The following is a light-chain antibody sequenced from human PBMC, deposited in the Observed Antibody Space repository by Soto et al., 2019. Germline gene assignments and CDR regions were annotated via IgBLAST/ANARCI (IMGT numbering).Light chain of an antibody. CDR1: QTIMTY. CDR3: QQYDDYPLT. V-gene: IGKV1-39*01. J-gene: IGKJ4*01. Sequence: DIQMTQSPSSLSTSVGDRVTITCRASQTIMTYLNWYQLKPGKPPRLLIYAASSLQSGVPSRFSGSGSGTEFTLAISSLQADDFATYFCQQYDDYPLTFGGGTKVDIK. CDR2: AAS.